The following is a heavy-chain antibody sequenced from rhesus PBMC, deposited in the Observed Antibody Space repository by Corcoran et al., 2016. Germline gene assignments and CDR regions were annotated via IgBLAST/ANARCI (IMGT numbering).Heavy chain of an antibody. CDR3: ARILNYSWCLDY. J-gene: IGHJ4*01. CDR1: GGSLSDSYY. Sequence: QVQLQESGPGLVKPSETLSLTCAVSGGSLSDSYYWSWIRQPPGKGLEWIGYIYGSGGINDHNPSLKSRVTISTDTSKNQVSLKLSSVTAADKAVYYCARILNYSWCLDYWDQGVLVTVSS. D-gene: IGHD2-15*01. V-gene: IGHV4-106*01. CDR2: IYGSGGIN.